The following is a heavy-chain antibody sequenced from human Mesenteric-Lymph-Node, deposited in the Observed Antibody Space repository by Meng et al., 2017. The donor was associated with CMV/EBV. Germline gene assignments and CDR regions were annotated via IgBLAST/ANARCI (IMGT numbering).Heavy chain of an antibody. CDR3: ARDGDYYDSSGYNPFDD. V-gene: IGHV4-39*07. Sequence: QLQLQESGPGLVKPSETLSLTCTVPGGSISSSSYYWGWIRQPPGKGLEWIGSIYYSGSTYYNPSLKSRVTISVDTSKNQFSLKLSSVTAADTAVYYCARDGDYYDSSGYNPFDDWGQGTLVTVSS. J-gene: IGHJ4*02. D-gene: IGHD3-22*01. CDR2: IYYSGST. CDR1: GGSISSSSYY.